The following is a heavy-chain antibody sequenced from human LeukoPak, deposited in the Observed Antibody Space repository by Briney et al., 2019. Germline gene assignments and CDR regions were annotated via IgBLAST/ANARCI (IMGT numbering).Heavy chain of an antibody. CDR2: INPNSGGT. Sequence: ASVKVSCKASGYTFTDYYIHWVRQAPGQGLEWMAWINPNSGGTNYAQKFQGRATMTRDASISTAYMELSRLRSDDTAIYYCASHLGYCSSTTCSFIFDYWGQGTLVTVSS. D-gene: IGHD2-2*01. V-gene: IGHV1-2*02. J-gene: IGHJ4*02. CDR1: GYTFTDYY. CDR3: ASHLGYCSSTTCSFIFDY.